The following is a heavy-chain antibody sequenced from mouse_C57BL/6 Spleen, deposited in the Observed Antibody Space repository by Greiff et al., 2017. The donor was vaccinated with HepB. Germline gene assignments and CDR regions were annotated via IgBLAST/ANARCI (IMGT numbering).Heavy chain of an antibody. CDR2: IYPGDGDT. CDR1: GYAFSSSW. CDR3: ARRDGDY. J-gene: IGHJ2*01. Sequence: QVQLKESGPELVKPGASVKISCKASGYAFSSSWMNWVKQRPGKGLEWIGRIYPGDGDTNYNGKFKGKATLTADKSSSTAYMQLSSLTSEDSAVYFCARRDGDYWGQGTTLTVSS. V-gene: IGHV1-82*01. D-gene: IGHD3-3*01.